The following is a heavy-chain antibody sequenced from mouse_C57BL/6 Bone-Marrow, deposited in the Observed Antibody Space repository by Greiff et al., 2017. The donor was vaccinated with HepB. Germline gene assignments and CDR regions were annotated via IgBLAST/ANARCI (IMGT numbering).Heavy chain of an antibody. Sequence: EVQLVESGGDLVKPGGSLKLSCAASGFTFSSYGMSWVRQTPDKRLEWVATISSGGSYTYYPDSVKGRFPISRDNAKNTLYLQMSSLKSEDTAMYYCARLNYYGSSFAVWGTGTTVTVSS. CDR1: GFTFSSYG. V-gene: IGHV5-6*01. CDR2: ISSGGSYT. CDR3: ARLNYYGSSFAV. D-gene: IGHD1-1*01. J-gene: IGHJ1*03.